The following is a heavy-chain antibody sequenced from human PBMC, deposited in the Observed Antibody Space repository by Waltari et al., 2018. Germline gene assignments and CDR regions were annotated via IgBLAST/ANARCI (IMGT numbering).Heavy chain of an antibody. J-gene: IGHJ5*02. CDR1: GGSISSGSYY. Sequence: QVQLQESGPGLVKPSQTLSLTCTVSGGSISSGSYYWSWIRQPAGKGLEWIGRIYTSGITHDAPSLKMRVTISVDTSKTQFSLKLSSVTAADTAVYYCARGGYSSGWYRSNWFDPWGQGTLVTVSS. D-gene: IGHD6-19*01. CDR3: ARGGYSSGWYRSNWFDP. CDR2: IYTSGIT. V-gene: IGHV4-61*02.